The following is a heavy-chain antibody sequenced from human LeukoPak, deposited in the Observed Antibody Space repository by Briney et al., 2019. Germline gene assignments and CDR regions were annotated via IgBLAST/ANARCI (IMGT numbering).Heavy chain of an antibody. V-gene: IGHV3-23*01. D-gene: IGHD5-18*01. CDR3: AKDRGYSYGYGSSWFDY. CDR1: GFTFSSYS. CDR2: ISGSGGST. J-gene: IGHJ4*02. Sequence: GGSLRLSCAASGFTFSSYSMSWVRQAPGKGLEWVSAISGSGGSTYYADSVKGRFTISRDNSKNTLYLQMNSLRAEDTAVYYCAKDRGYSYGYGSSWFDYWGQGTLVTVSS.